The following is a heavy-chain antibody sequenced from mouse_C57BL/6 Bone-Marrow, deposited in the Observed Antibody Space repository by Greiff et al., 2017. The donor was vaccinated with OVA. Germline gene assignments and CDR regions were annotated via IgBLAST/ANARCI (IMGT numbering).Heavy chain of an antibody. D-gene: IGHD2-4*01. CDR2: INYDGSST. CDR1: GFTFSDYY. Sequence: DVKLQESEGGLVQPGSSMKLSCTASGFTFSDYYMAWVRQVPEKGLEWVANINYDGSSTYYLDSLKSRFIISRDNAKNILYLQMSSLKSEDTATYYCAREIIYYDTSYWYFDVWGTGTTVTVSS. CDR3: AREIIYYDTSYWYFDV. V-gene: IGHV5-16*01. J-gene: IGHJ1*03.